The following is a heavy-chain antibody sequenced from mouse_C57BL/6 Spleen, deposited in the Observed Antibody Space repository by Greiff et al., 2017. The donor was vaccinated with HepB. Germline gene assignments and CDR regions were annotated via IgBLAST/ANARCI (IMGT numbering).Heavy chain of an antibody. CDR3: ARNGFDYEGAVAN. CDR2: INPNNGGT. Sequence: EVQLQQSGPELVKPGASVKMSCKASGYTFTDYNMHWVKQSHGKSLEWIGYINPNNGGTSYNQKFKGKATLTVNKSSSTAYMELRSLTPEDSAVFYCARNGFDYEGAVANWSQGARVTVSA. V-gene: IGHV1-22*01. CDR1: GYTFTDYN. D-gene: IGHD2-4*01. J-gene: IGHJ3*01.